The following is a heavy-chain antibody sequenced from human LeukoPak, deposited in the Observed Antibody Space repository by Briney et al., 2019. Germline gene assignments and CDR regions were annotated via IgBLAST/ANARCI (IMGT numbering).Heavy chain of an antibody. Sequence: GASVKVSCKASGYTFTGYYMHWVRQAPGQGLEWMGWINPNSGGTNYAQKFQGRVTMTRDTSISTAYMELSSLRSEDTAVYYCARGPPYSSGWYGAYYFDYWGQGTLVTVSS. J-gene: IGHJ4*02. V-gene: IGHV1-2*02. CDR2: INPNSGGT. CDR1: GYTFTGYY. CDR3: ARGPPYSSGWYGAYYFDY. D-gene: IGHD6-19*01.